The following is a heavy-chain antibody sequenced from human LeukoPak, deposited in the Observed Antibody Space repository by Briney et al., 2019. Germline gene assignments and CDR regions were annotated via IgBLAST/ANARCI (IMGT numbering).Heavy chain of an antibody. V-gene: IGHV4-39*02. CDR2: IHHSGST. CDR1: GGSISSSNYN. J-gene: IGHJ5*02. CDR3: ARDAVIGELLWFGDGFDP. Sequence: SPSETLSLTCTVSGGSISSSNYNWGWIRQPPGKGLEGIGSIHHSGSTHYNPARKRRITISVDTSKNQFALKLSAVTAGDTAVYYCARDAVIGELLWFGDGFDPWGQGTLVSVSS. D-gene: IGHD3-10*01.